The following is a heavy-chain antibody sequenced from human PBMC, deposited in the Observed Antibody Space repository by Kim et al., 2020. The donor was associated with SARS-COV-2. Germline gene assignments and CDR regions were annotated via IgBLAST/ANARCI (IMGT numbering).Heavy chain of an antibody. CDR3: ARDFIAAAGMSYYYYGMDV. J-gene: IGHJ6*02. D-gene: IGHD6-13*01. Sequence: GRFTISRDNAKNSLYLQMNSLRAEDTAVYYCARDFIAAAGMSYYYYGMDVWGQGTTVTVSS. V-gene: IGHV3-48*03.